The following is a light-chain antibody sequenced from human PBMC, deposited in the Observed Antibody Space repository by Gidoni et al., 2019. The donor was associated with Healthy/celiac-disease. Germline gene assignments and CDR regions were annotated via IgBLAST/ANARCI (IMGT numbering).Light chain of an antibody. CDR3: QQYDNLLLIA. CDR1: QDISNY. J-gene: IGKJ5*01. Sequence: DIQMTQSPSSLSASVGDRVTITCQASQDISNYLNWYQQKTGKAPQILIYDASNLETGVPSRFSGSGSGTDFTFPISSLQPEDISTYYCQQYDNLLLIAFGQGTRLEIK. CDR2: DAS. V-gene: IGKV1-33*01.